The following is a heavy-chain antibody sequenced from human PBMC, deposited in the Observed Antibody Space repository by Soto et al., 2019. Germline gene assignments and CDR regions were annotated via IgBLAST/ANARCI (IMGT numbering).Heavy chain of an antibody. CDR2: IIPTFGTA. D-gene: IGHD3-22*01. CDR3: ASGFYYDSSGYPGGAFDI. Sequence: ASVKVSCKASGGTFSSYAISWVRQAPGQGLEWMGGIIPTFGTANYAQKFQGRVTITADESTSTAYMELSSLRSEDTAVYYCASGFYYDSSGYPGGAFDIWGQGTMVTVSS. V-gene: IGHV1-69*13. J-gene: IGHJ3*02. CDR1: GGTFSSYA.